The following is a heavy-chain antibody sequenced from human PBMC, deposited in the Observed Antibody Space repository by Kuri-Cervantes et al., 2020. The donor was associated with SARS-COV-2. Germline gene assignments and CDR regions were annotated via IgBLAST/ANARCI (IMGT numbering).Heavy chain of an antibody. J-gene: IGHJ6*03. CDR3: ARDLYYDFWSGRRPSYYMDV. CDR1: GFTFSNAW. Sequence: GGSLRLSCAASGFTFSNAWMSWVRQAPGKGLEYVSAISSNGGSTYYANSVKGRFTISRDNSKNTLYLQMGSLRAEDMAVYYCARDLYYDFWSGRRPSYYMDVWGKGTTVTVSS. V-gene: IGHV3-64*01. D-gene: IGHD3-3*01. CDR2: ISSNGGST.